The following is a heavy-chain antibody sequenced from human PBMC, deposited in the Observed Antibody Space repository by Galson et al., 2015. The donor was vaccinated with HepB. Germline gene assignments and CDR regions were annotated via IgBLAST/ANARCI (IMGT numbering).Heavy chain of an antibody. CDR3: AREGRQYGSNLYWFDT. J-gene: IGHJ5*02. V-gene: IGHV1-18*01. CDR2: ISLYNGDT. D-gene: IGHD4-11*01. CDR1: GYSFTTYG. Sequence: SVKVSCKASGYSFTTYGLSWVRQAPGQSLEWMGWISLYNGDTESAQSFKDRVTMTADTSTNTAYMELRSLTYDDAAVYYCAREGRQYGSNLYWFDTWGQGTLVTVSS.